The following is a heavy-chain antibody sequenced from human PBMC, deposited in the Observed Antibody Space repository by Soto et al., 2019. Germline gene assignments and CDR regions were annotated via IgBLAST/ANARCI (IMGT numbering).Heavy chain of an antibody. CDR1: GGSLSGATYS. Sequence: SETLSLTCGASGGSLSGATYSWNWIRQPPGKGLEWIGYIFPSGTTYYNPSLKSRVTISIDTSKNQFSLRLSSVTAADSAVYYCARTDNVGYYPHFGQGNLVTVS. CDR3: ARTDNVGYYPH. V-gene: IGHV4-30-2*01. D-gene: IGHD3-3*01. J-gene: IGHJ1*01. CDR2: IFPSGTT.